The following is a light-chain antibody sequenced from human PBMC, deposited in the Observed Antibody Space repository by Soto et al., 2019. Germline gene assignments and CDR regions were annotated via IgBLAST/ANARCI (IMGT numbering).Light chain of an antibody. Sequence: EIVLTQSPGTLSLSPGEGATLSCRASQSVRSNYLAWYQQRPGQPPRLLIYDASNRATGIPDRFSGSGSGTDFTLTISRLEPEDFAVYYCQPSGSSVTFGQGTRLEIK. V-gene: IGKV3-20*01. J-gene: IGKJ5*01. CDR3: QPSGSSVT. CDR2: DAS. CDR1: QSVRSNY.